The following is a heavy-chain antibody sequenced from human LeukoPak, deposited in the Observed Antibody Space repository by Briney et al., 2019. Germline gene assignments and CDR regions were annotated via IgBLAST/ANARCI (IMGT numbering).Heavy chain of an antibody. CDR3: ARSSGWHPHDY. CDR1: GGSISSYY. Sequence: PSETLSLTCTVSGGSISSYYWSWIRQPPGKGLEWIGYIYTSGSTNYNPSLKSRVTISVDTSKNQFSLKLSSVTAADTAVYYCARSSGWHPHDYWGQGTLVTVSS. CDR2: IYTSGST. D-gene: IGHD6-19*01. J-gene: IGHJ4*02. V-gene: IGHV4-4*09.